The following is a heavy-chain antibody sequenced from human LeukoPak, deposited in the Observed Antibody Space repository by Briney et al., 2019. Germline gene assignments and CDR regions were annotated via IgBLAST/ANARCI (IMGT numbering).Heavy chain of an antibody. CDR3: ATAGYCSSTSCSYYYYYYMDV. J-gene: IGHJ6*03. V-gene: IGHV1-24*01. CDR1: GYTLTELS. D-gene: IGHD2-2*01. Sequence: ASVKVSCKASGYTLTELSMHWVRQAPGKGLEWMGGFDPEDGETIYAQKFQGRATMTEGTSTDTAYMELSSLRSEDTAVYYCATAGYCSSTSCSYYYYYYMDVWGKGTTVTVSS. CDR2: FDPEDGET.